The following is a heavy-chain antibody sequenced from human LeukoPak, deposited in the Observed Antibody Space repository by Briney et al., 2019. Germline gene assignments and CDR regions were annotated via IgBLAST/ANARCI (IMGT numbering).Heavy chain of an antibody. V-gene: IGHV3-7*04. CDR3: ARVSILIVPYYAFDI. J-gene: IGHJ3*02. D-gene: IGHD2/OR15-2a*01. CDR2: IKKDGSEK. Sequence: GGSLRLSCAASGFTFSSYWMSWVRQAPGKGLEWVANIKKDGSEKYYMDSVKGRFTISRDNAKNSLYLQMNSLRAEDTAVYYCARVSILIVPYYAFDIWGQGTMVTVSS. CDR1: GFTFSSYW.